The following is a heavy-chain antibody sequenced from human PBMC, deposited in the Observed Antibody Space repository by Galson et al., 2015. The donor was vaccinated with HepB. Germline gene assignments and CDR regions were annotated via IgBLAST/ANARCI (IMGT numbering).Heavy chain of an antibody. CDR2: IVVGSGNT. J-gene: IGHJ4*02. CDR1: GFTFTSSA. Sequence: SVKVSCKASGFTFTSSAVQWVRQARGQRLEWIGWIVVGSGNTNYAQKFQERVTITRDMSTSTAYMELSSLRSEDTAVYYCAASPPPRNPLTSTSWGQGTLVTVSS. V-gene: IGHV1-58*01. CDR3: AASPPPRNPLTSTS.